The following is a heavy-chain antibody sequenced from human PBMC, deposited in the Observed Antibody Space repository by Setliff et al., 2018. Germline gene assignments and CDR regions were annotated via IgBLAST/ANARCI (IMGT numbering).Heavy chain of an antibody. V-gene: IGHV1-18*01. CDR2: ISSYNDVT. Sequence: ASVKVSCKASGHIFKSYGISWVRQAPGKGLEWVGWISSYNDVTTYAQRFQGRVTLTKDTSTSAAYMELRSLRSDDSAVYYCAISTLSICSGGSCPNAFDVWGQGTMVTVS. CDR1: GHIFKSYG. CDR3: AISTLSICSGGSCPNAFDV. J-gene: IGHJ3*01. D-gene: IGHD2-15*01.